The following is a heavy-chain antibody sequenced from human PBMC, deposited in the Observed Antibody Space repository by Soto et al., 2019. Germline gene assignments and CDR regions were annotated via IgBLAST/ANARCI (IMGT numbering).Heavy chain of an antibody. J-gene: IGHJ6*03. D-gene: IGHD2-15*01. CDR1: GFTFSNAW. V-gene: IGHV3-15*01. Sequence: EVQLVESGGGLVKPGGSLRLSCAASGFTFSNAWMSWVRQAPGKGLEWVGRIKSKTDGGTTDYAAPVTGRFTISRDDSKNTLYLQMNSLKTEDTAVYYCTTGYCSGGSCYYYYYMDVWGKGTTVTVSS. CDR2: IKSKTDGGTT. CDR3: TTGYCSGGSCYYYYYMDV.